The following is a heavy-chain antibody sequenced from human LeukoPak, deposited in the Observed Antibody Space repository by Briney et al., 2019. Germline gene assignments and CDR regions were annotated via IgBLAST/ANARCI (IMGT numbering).Heavy chain of an antibody. CDR2: ISYDGRNK. J-gene: IGHJ4*02. D-gene: IGHD6-19*01. V-gene: IGHV3-30*04. Sequence: VGSLRLSCAASGFTFSSYAMHWVRQAPGKGLEWVAVISYDGRNKYDADSVKGRFTISRDNSKNTLFLQMNSLRADDTAVYYCARGLEEQWLTTDYWGQGTLVTVSS. CDR1: GFTFSSYA. CDR3: ARGLEEQWLTTDY.